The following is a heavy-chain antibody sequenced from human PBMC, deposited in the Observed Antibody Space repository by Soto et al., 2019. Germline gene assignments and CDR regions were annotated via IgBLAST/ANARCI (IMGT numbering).Heavy chain of an antibody. J-gene: IGHJ6*02. CDR1: GDSVSSNSAA. D-gene: IGHD6-19*01. CDR3: ARSSGWYPVVDYYGMDV. CDR2: TYYRSKWYN. Sequence: QSQTLSLTCAISGDSVSSNSAAWNWIRQSPSRGLEWLGRTYYRSKWYNDYAVSVKSRITINPDTSKNQFSLQLNSVTPEDTAVYYCARSSGWYPVVDYYGMDVWGQGTTVTVSS. V-gene: IGHV6-1*01.